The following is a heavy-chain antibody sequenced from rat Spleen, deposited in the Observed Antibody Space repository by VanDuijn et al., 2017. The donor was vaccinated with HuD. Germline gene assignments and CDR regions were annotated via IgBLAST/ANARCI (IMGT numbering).Heavy chain of an antibody. Sequence: QVQLKESGPGLVQPSQTLSLTCTVSGFSLTSFHVHWVRLPPGKGLEWMGTIWSGGSTDYNSALKSRLSISRDTSKSQVFLKMNSLQTEDTAIYFCTRNYDGSSFDYWGQGVMVTVSS. J-gene: IGHJ2*01. D-gene: IGHD1-12*03. CDR1: GFSLTSFH. CDR3: TRNYDGSSFDY. CDR2: IWSGGST. V-gene: IGHV2-1*01.